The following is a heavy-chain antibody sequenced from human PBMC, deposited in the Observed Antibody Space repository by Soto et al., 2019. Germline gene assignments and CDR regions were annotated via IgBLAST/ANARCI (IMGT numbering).Heavy chain of an antibody. CDR1: GGSISSYY. CDR3: ARGLVGTMVRGVIPLRLYYGMDV. V-gene: IGHV4-34*01. CDR2: INHSGST. J-gene: IGHJ6*02. D-gene: IGHD3-10*01. Sequence: SETLSLTCTVSGGSISSYYWSWIRQPPGKGLEWIGEINHSGSTNYNPSLKSRVTISVDTSKNQFSLKLSSVTAADTAVYYCARGLVGTMVRGVIPLRLYYGMDVWGQGTTVTVSS.